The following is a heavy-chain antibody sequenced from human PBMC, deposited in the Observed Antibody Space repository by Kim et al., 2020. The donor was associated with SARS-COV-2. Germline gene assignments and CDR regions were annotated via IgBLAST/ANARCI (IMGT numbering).Heavy chain of an antibody. CDR1: GFTFSRHW. CDR3: ARDDFLNIQIDY. CDR2: IKQDGSEK. J-gene: IGHJ4*02. D-gene: IGHD3-3*01. Sequence: GGSLRLSCAASGFTFSRHWMSWVRQAPGKGLEWVANIKQDGSEKYYVDSVKGRFTISRDNAKNSLYLQMNSLRAEDTAVYYCARDDFLNIQIDYWGQGTLVTVSS. V-gene: IGHV3-7*01.